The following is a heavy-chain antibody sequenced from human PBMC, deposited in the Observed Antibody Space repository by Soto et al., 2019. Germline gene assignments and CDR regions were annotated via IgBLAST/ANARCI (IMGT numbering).Heavy chain of an antibody. J-gene: IGHJ5*02. V-gene: IGHV1-24*01. CDR1: GYTLTELS. CDR2: FDPEDGET. CDR3: ATVDFWSGYQTSPWWFDP. D-gene: IGHD3-3*01. Sequence: ASVKVSCKVSGYTLTELSMHWVRQAPGKGLEWMGGFDPEDGETIYALKFQGRVTMTEDTSTDTAYMELSSLISEDTAVYYCATVDFWSGYQTSPWWFDPWGQGTLVTVSS.